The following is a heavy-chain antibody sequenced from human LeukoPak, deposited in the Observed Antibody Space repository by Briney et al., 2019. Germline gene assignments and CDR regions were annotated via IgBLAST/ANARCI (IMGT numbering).Heavy chain of an antibody. J-gene: IGHJ4*02. CDR2: IYYSGST. D-gene: IGHD6-19*01. Sequence: SETLSLTCTVSGDSISNNKYYWGWIRQPPGKGLEWIGSIYYSGSTYYNPSLESRVTISVDTSKNHFSLKLSSVTAADTAVYYCATSGWYLLPGVYWGQGTLVTVSS. CDR1: GDSISNNKYY. V-gene: IGHV4-39*02. CDR3: ATSGWYLLPGVY.